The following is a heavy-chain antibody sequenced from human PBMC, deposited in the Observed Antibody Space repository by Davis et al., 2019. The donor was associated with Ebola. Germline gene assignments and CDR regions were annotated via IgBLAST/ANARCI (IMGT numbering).Heavy chain of an antibody. CDR1: GFHLSAYG. J-gene: IGHJ4*02. CDR3: ARGYGDHCDH. D-gene: IGHD7-27*01. Sequence: GESLKISCAGSGFHLSAYGMHWVRQAPGKGLEWLAYIGYDGSAKYNADSVKGRYIISKDDSRNTIYLQINSLAVEDTAIFYCARGYGDHCDHWGQGTPVTVTS. V-gene: IGHV3-30*02. CDR2: IGYDGSAK.